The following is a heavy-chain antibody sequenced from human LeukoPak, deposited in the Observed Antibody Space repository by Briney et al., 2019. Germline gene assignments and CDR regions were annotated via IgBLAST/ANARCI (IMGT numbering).Heavy chain of an antibody. V-gene: IGHV3-7*01. D-gene: IGHD3-22*01. CDR1: GFTFSSYW. CDR3: ATDTGGYYYDSSGYYR. CDR2: IKQDGSEK. J-gene: IGHJ4*02. Sequence: PGGSLRLSCAASGFTFSSYWMSWVRQAPGKGLEWVANIKQDGSEKYYVDSVKGRFTISRDNAKNSLYLQMNSLRAEDTAVYYCATDTGGYYYDSSGYYRWGQGTLVTVSS.